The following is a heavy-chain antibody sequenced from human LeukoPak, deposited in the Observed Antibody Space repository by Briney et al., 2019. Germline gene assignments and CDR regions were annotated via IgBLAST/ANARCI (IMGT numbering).Heavy chain of an antibody. D-gene: IGHD3-22*01. CDR2: IYPGDSDT. V-gene: IGHV5-51*01. CDR1: GYRFTSYW. Sequence: GESLKISCKGSGYRFTSYWIAWVRQMPGKGLEWMGIIYPGDSDTRYSPSFRGQVTISADKSISTAYLQWSSLKASDTAMYYCARPFYYDSSGYYVYWGQGTLVTVSS. CDR3: ARPFYYDSSGYYVY. J-gene: IGHJ4*02.